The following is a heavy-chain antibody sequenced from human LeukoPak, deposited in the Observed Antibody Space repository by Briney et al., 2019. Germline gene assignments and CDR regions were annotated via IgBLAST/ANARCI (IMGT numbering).Heavy chain of an antibody. CDR1: GFTFSSYE. CDR3: ARDSSNTLPAAISYYYYGMDV. CDR2: TSSSGSTI. J-gene: IGHJ6*02. V-gene: IGHV3-48*03. D-gene: IGHD2-2*01. Sequence: PGGSLRLSCAASGFTFSSYEMNWVRQAPGKGLEWVSYTSSSGSTIYYADSVKGRFTISRDNAKNSLYLQMNSLRAEDTAVYYCARDSSNTLPAAISYYYYGMDVWGQGTTVTVSS.